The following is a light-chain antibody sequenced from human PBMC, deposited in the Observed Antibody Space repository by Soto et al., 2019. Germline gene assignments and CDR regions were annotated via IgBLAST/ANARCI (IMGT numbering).Light chain of an antibody. CDR3: GAWDSGLSAVL. CDR1: TNDVGAFDY. CDR2: EIF. V-gene: IGLV2-14*01. Sequence: QSVLTQPASVSASPGQSISISCTGTTNDVGAFDYVSWYQQHPGKPPKLIIYEIFNRPSGVSHRFSGSKSGNSASLTISGLQAEDEADYYCGAWDSGLSAVLLGGGTKLTVL. J-gene: IGLJ2*01.